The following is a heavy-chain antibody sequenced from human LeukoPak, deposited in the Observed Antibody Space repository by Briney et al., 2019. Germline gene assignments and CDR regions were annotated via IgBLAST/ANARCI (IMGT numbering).Heavy chain of an antibody. V-gene: IGHV4-59*01. J-gene: IGHJ4*02. CDR3: ARETQHSSGWYDY. Sequence: SETLSLTCTVSGGSISSYYWSWIRQPPGQGLEWIGYIYYSGSTNYNPSLKSRVTISVDTSKNQFSLKLSSVTAADTAVYYCARETQHSSGWYDYWGQGTLVTVSS. CDR2: IYYSGST. CDR1: GGSISSYY. D-gene: IGHD6-19*01.